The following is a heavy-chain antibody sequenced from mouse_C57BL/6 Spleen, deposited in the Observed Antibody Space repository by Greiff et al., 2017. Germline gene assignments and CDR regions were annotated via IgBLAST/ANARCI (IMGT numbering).Heavy chain of an antibody. D-gene: IGHD4-1*01. CDR3: ARTGFYAMDY. CDR1: GYTFPSYW. CDR2: IYPGSGST. V-gene: IGHV1-55*01. J-gene: IGHJ4*01. Sequence: QVQLQQPGAELVKPGASVKMSCKASGYTFPSYWLTWVKQRPGHGLAWIGDIYPGSGSTNYNEKFKSTATLTVDTSASTAYMQLSSLTSEDSAVYYCARTGFYAMDYWGQGTSVTVSS.